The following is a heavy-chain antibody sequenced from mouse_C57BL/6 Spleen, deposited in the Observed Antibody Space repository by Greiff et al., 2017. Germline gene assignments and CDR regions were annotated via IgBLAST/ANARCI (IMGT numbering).Heavy chain of an antibody. CDR1: GFTFSDYG. Sequence: EVMLVESGGGLVKPGGSLKLSCAASGFTFSDYGMHWVRQAPEKGLEWVAYISSGSSTIYYADTVKGRFTISRDNAKNTLFLQMTSLRSEDTAMHYCARRANFLYYYARDYWGQGTSVTVSS. J-gene: IGHJ4*01. D-gene: IGHD3-1*01. V-gene: IGHV5-17*01. CDR2: ISSGSSTI. CDR3: ARRANFLYYYARDY.